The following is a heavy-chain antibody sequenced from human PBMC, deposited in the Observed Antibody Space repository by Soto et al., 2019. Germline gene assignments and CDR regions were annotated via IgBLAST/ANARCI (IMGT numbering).Heavy chain of an antibody. CDR2: INHSGST. V-gene: IGHV4-34*01. J-gene: IGHJ4*02. CDR3: ARGWGYCSSTSCYAFDY. CDR1: GGSFSGYY. D-gene: IGHD2-2*01. Sequence: QVQLQQWGAGLLKPSETLSLTCAVYGGSFSGYYWSWIRQPPGKGLEWIGKINHSGSTNYNPSLKSRVTISVDTSKNQFSLKLSSVTAADTAVYYCARGWGYCSSTSCYAFDYWGQGTLVTVSS.